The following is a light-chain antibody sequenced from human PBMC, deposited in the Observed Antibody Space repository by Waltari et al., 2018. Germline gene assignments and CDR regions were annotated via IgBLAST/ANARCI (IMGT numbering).Light chain of an antibody. Sequence: QTAVTQEPSLSVSPGGTVTLTCALSSGSISTTSYATWYQQSPGQAPRTLVYKANSRSSGVPDRFSGSILGNKAALTITGAQADDESDYYCALYMGSGIWVFGGGTKLTVL. CDR2: KAN. J-gene: IGLJ3*02. CDR1: SGSISTTSY. CDR3: ALYMGSGIWV. V-gene: IGLV8-61*01.